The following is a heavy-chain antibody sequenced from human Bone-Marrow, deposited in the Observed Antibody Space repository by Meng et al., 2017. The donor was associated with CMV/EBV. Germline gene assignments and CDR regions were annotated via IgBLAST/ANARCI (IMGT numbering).Heavy chain of an antibody. CDR1: GFNFKIYG. J-gene: IGHJ4*02. CDR2: FSYDGSNE. CDR3: ARDLVAV. Sequence: SLRRSCGGSGFNFKIYGMNWVRQAPGKGLEWGAGFSYDGSNERYADSVKGRFTISRDNSKNMLYLQMNSLRGDDTAMYYCARDLVAVWGQGTLVTVSS. V-gene: IGHV3-33*05.